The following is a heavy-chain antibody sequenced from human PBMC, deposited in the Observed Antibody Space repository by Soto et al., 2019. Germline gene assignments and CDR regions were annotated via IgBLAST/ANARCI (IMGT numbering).Heavy chain of an antibody. CDR2: TYYRSKWYN. CDR3: ARGLVLYMDYYYGMDV. D-gene: IGHD6-19*01. CDR1: GDSVSSNSAA. V-gene: IGHV6-1*01. J-gene: IGHJ6*02. Sequence: SQTLSLTCAISGDSVSSNSAAWNWIRQSPSRGLEWLGRTYYRSKWYNDYAVYVKSRITINPDTSKNQFSLQLNSVTPEDTAVYYCARGLVLYMDYYYGMDVWGQGTTVTVSS.